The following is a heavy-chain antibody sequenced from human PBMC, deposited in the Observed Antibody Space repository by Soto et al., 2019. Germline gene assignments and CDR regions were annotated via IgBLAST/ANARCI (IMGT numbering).Heavy chain of an antibody. CDR1: GFTFSSYG. V-gene: IGHV3-33*01. Sequence: GGSLRLSCAASGFTFSSYGMHWVRQAPGKGLEWVAVIWYDGSNKYYADSVKGRFTISRDNSKNTLYLQMNSLRAEDTAVYYCARDPLDNWKGQPPENNWFDPWGQGTLVTVSS. CDR3: ARDPLDNWKGQPPENNWFDP. CDR2: IWYDGSNK. J-gene: IGHJ5*02. D-gene: IGHD1-20*01.